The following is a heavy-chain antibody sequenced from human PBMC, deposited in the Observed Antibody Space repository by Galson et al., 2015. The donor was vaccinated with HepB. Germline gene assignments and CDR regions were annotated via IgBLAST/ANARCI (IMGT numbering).Heavy chain of an antibody. CDR2: IWYDGSNK. CDR3: ARDVVSRLGALDEFGGWRGGDGMDV. J-gene: IGHJ6*02. D-gene: IGHD3-3*01. CDR1: GFSFWSYG. Sequence: SLRLSCAASGFSFWSYGMHWVRQAPGKGLEWVAVIWYDGSNKYYADSVRGRFSISRDNTKNTLYLQMNSLRGEATAVYYCARDVVSRLGALDEFGGWRGGDGMDVWGQGTTVTVFS. V-gene: IGHV3-33*01.